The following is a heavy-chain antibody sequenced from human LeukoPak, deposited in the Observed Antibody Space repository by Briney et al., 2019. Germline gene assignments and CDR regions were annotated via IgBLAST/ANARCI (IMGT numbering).Heavy chain of an antibody. CDR1: GFTFSSYS. CDR2: ISSSSSTI. D-gene: IGHD3-22*01. J-gene: IGHJ4*02. CDR3: AKDSGYNFYYFHY. V-gene: IGHV3-48*01. Sequence: GSLRLSCAASGFTFSSYSMNWVRQAPGKGLEWVSYISSSSSTIYYADSVKGRFTISRDNSQTTLYLQMDSPRAEDTAVYYCAKDSGYNFYYFHYWGQGTLVPVSS.